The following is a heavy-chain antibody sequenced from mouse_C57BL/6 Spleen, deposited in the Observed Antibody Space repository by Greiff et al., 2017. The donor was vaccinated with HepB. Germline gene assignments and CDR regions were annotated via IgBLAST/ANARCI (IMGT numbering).Heavy chain of an antibody. CDR3: ATWDYDEEAWFAY. Sequence: QVQLQQPGTELVKPGASVKLSCKASGYTFTSYWMHWVKQRPGQGLEWIGNINPSNGGTNYNEKFKSKATLTVDKSSSTAYMQLSSLTSEDSAVYDCATWDYDEEAWFAYWGQGTLVTVSA. J-gene: IGHJ3*01. D-gene: IGHD2-4*01. CDR1: GYTFTSYW. V-gene: IGHV1-53*01. CDR2: INPSNGGT.